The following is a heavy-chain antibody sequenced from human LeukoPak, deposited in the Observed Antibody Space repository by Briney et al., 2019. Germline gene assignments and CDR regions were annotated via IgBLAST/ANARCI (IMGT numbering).Heavy chain of an antibody. CDR2: ISGSGGST. CDR1: GFTFSSYA. CDR3: AKSLSGATTGFDY. J-gene: IGHJ4*02. Sequence: GGSLRLSCAASGFTFSSYAMSWVRQAPGKGLEWVSAISGSGGSTYYADSVKGRFTISRDSSKNTLYLQMNSLRAEDTAVYYCAKSLSGATTGFDYWGQGTLVTVSS. D-gene: IGHD1-26*01. V-gene: IGHV3-23*01.